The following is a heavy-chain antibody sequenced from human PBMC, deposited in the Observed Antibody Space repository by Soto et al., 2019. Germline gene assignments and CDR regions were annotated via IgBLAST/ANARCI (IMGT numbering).Heavy chain of an antibody. D-gene: IGHD2-15*01. V-gene: IGHV2-5*02. CDR3: AHRRSYCSGGSCYSGFDY. Sequence: QITLKESGPTLVKPTQTLTLTCTFSGFSLSTSGVGVGWIRQHPGKALEWLALIYWDDDKRYSPSLKSRLTITKDTSKNQVVLTMTNMDPVDTATYYCAHRRSYCSGGSCYSGFDYWGQGTLFTVSS. CDR1: GFSLSTSGVG. CDR2: IYWDDDK. J-gene: IGHJ4*02.